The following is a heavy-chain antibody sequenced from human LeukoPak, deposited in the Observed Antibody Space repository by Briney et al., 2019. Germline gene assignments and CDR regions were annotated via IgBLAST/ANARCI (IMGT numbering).Heavy chain of an antibody. CDR3: ARSSRIRLNWFDP. CDR1: GYTFTSYD. V-gene: IGHV1-8*01. D-gene: IGHD2-21*01. CDR2: MNPNSGNT. Sequence: GASVKVSCKASGYTFTSYDINWVRQATGQGLGWMGWMNPNSGNTGYAQKFQGRVTMTRNTSISTAYMELSSLRSEDTAVYYCARSSRIRLNWFDPWGQGTLVTVSS. J-gene: IGHJ5*02.